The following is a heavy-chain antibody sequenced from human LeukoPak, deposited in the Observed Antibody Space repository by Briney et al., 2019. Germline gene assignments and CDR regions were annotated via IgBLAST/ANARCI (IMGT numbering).Heavy chain of an antibody. CDR1: GGSISSSSYY. CDR3: ARHPSVADYFDY. J-gene: IGHJ4*02. D-gene: IGHD6-19*01. V-gene: IGHV4-39*01. Sequence: PSETLSLTCTVSGGSISSSSYYWGWIRQPPGTRLEWIGSIYYSGSTYYNPSLKSRVTISVDTSKNQFSLKLSSVTAADTAVYYCARHPSVADYFDYWGQGTLVTVSS. CDR2: IYYSGST.